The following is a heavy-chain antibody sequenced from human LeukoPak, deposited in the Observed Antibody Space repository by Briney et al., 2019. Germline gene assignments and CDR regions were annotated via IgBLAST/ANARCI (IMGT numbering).Heavy chain of an antibody. J-gene: IGHJ4*02. Sequence: PSETLSLTXTVSGGSISSGDYYWSWIRQPPGEGLEWIGYIYYSGSTYYNPSLKSRVTISVDTSKNQFSLKLSSVTAADTAVYYCVRWSIVGAYDLFDYWGQGTLVTVSS. CDR1: GGSISSGDYY. D-gene: IGHD1-26*01. CDR3: VRWSIVGAYDLFDY. V-gene: IGHV4-30-4*08. CDR2: IYYSGST.